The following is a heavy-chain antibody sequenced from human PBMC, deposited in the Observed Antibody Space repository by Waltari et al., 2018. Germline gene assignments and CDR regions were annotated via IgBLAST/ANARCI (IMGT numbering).Heavy chain of an antibody. CDR1: GFTFSSYS. D-gene: IGHD3-22*01. V-gene: IGHV3-48*01. Sequence: EVQLVESGGGLVQPGGSMRLSCAASGFTFSSYSMHWVRQAPGKGLEWGSFIICSIVAIYYADFVKGRFTISRDRAKNSVYLQMTSLMAEDTAVYYCARSRSYYDCSGDDAFDIWGQGTMVAVSS. CDR2: IICSIVAI. CDR3: ARSRSYYDCSGDDAFDI. J-gene: IGHJ3*02.